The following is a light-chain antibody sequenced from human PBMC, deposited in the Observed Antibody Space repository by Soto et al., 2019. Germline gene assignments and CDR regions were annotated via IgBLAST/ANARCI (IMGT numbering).Light chain of an antibody. J-gene: IGLJ2*01. CDR1: SSDVGHYDY. V-gene: IGLV2-8*01. CDR2: EVS. CDR3: SSYGGSNNLV. Sequence: QSVLTQPPSASGSPGQSVTISCTGTSSDVGHYDYVSWYQQHPGKAPKLMIYEVSKRPSGVPDRFSGSEFGYTASLTVSGLQAEDEADYYCSSYGGSNNLVFGGGTKVTVL.